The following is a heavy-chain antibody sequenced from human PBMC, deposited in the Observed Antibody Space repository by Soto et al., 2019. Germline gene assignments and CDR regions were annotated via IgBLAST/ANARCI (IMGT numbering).Heavy chain of an antibody. Sequence: GGSLRLSCAASGFRFSSFWMSWARQAPGKGLEWVANIKEDGSVTQYVASVEGRFTISRDNAKYSLYLQMNSLRVEDTALYYCVMTTRSVRGMGVWGQGTTVTVSS. CDR3: VMTTRSVRGMGV. CDR2: IKEDGSVT. J-gene: IGHJ6*02. CDR1: GFRFSSFW. D-gene: IGHD1-1*01. V-gene: IGHV3-7*03.